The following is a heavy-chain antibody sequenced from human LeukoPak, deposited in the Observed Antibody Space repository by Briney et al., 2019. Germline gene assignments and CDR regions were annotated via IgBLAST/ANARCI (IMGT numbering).Heavy chain of an antibody. CDR2: IKQDGSEK. D-gene: IGHD3-22*01. V-gene: IGHV3-7*01. J-gene: IGHJ4*02. Sequence: GGSLRLSCAASGFTIRDYYISWIRQAPGKGLEWVANIKQDGSEKYYVDSVKGRFTISRDNAKNSLYLQMNSLRAEDTAVYYCASRGGLTYYYDSSGYYYKYWGQGTLVTVSS. CDR3: ASRGGLTYYYDSSGYYYKY. CDR1: GFTIRDYY.